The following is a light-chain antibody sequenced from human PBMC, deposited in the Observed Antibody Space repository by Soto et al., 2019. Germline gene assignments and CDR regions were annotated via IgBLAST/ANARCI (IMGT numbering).Light chain of an antibody. V-gene: IGLV2-14*03. CDR3: GSYTGTTTLGHV. CDR1: GNDVGGFNF. CDR2: DVS. J-gene: IGLJ1*01. Sequence: QSALPQPASVSGSPGQSITISCTGTGNDVGGFNFVSWYQQHPGKAPKLIIYDVSDRPSGVSNRFSGSKSGNTASLTISGLQTEDEAAYYGGSYTGTTTLGHVFGTGTKLTVL.